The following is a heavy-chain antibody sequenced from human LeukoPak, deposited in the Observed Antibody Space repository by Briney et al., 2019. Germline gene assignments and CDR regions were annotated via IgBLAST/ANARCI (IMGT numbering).Heavy chain of an antibody. CDR2: ISPDGRDT. D-gene: IGHD5-24*01. CDR3: AKPAGGRWLQLYFDY. Sequence: GGSLRLSCAASGFAFSTYWMHWVRQAPGKGPVWVSRISPDGRDTIYADSVKGRFTISRDNSKNTLYLQMNSLRAEDTAVYYCAKPAGGRWLQLYFDYWGQGTLVTVSS. V-gene: IGHV3-74*01. CDR1: GFAFSTYW. J-gene: IGHJ4*02.